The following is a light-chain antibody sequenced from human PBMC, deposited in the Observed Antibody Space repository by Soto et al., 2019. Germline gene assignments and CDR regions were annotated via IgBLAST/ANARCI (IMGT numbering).Light chain of an antibody. CDR2: KVS. CDR3: LVGTHGVT. J-gene: IGKJ5*01. Sequence: LMTQSPLSLPVTLGQPASISCRSIQSLVHSDGRTYLSWFQQRPGQSPRRLIYKVSNRDSGVPDRFSGGGSGTDFTLRISRVEAEDVGVYYCLVGTHGVTFGQGTRLEI. CDR1: QSLVHSDGRTY. V-gene: IGKV2-30*02.